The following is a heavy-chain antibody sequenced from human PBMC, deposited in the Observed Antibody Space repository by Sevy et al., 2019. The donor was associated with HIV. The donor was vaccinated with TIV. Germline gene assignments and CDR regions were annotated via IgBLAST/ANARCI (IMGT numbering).Heavy chain of an antibody. D-gene: IGHD3-9*01. J-gene: IGHJ4*02. CDR3: AKGSGPLRYFDWLLSAGVFVF. V-gene: IGHV3-9*01. CDR1: GFTFDDYA. Sequence: GGSLRLSCAASGFTFDDYAMHWVRQAPGKGLEWVSGISWNSGSIGYADSVKGRFTISRDNAKNSLYLQMNSLRAEDTALYYCAKGSGPLRYFDWLLSAGVFVFCGQGTLVSVSS. CDR2: ISWNSGSI.